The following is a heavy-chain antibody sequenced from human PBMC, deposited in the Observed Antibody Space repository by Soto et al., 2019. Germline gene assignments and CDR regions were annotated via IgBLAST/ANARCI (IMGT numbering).Heavy chain of an antibody. CDR1: GGSFSGYY. Sequence: SETLSLTCAVYGGSFSGYYWSWIRQPPGKGLEWIGEINHSGSTNYNPSLKSRVTIPVDTSKNQFSLKLSSVTAADTAVYYCARGDRYYDSSGYNVLDYWGQGTLVTSPQ. CDR3: ARGDRYYDSSGYNVLDY. J-gene: IGHJ4*02. CDR2: INHSGST. V-gene: IGHV4-34*01. D-gene: IGHD3-22*01.